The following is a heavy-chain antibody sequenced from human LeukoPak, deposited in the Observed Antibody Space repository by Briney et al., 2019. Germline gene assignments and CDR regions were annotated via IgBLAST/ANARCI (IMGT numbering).Heavy chain of an antibody. Sequence: PGGSLRLSCAASGFTVSSNYMNWVRQAPGKGLEWVSYISGSGNAKHYTDSVKGRFTISRGNAKNALYLQMNSLRAEDTAVYFCARDYLYAFDYWGQGTLVTVSS. V-gene: IGHV3-48*01. J-gene: IGHJ4*02. CDR2: ISGSGNAK. CDR1: GFTVSSNY. CDR3: ARDYLYAFDY. D-gene: IGHD2-2*01.